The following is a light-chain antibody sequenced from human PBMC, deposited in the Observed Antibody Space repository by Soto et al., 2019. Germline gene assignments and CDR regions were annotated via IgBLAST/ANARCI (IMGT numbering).Light chain of an antibody. CDR2: GAS. J-gene: IGKJ5*01. CDR3: QQYGSSPIT. CDR1: QSVSANY. V-gene: IGKV3-20*01. Sequence: EIVLTQSPGTLSLSPVQRATLSCMASQSVSANYLAWYQQKPGQAPRLLIDGASSRATGIPDRFSGSGSGADFTLTISSLEPEDFAVYYCQQYGSSPITFGQGTRLEI.